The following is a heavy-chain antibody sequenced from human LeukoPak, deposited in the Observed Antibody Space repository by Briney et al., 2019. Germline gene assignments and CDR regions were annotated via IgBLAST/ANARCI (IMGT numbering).Heavy chain of an antibody. J-gene: IGHJ6*02. CDR2: IYYSGST. Sequence: SETLSLTCTVSGGSISSYYWSWIRQPPGKGLEWIGYIYYSGSTNYNPSLKSRVTISVDTSKNQFSLKLSSVTAADTAVYHCASLYYYGSGPLMDIWGQGTTVTVSS. CDR1: GGSISSYY. CDR3: ASLYYYGSGPLMDI. D-gene: IGHD3-10*01. V-gene: IGHV4-59*01.